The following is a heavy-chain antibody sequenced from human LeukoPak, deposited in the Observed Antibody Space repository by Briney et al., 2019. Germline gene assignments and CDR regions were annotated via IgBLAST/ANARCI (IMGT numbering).Heavy chain of an antibody. CDR3: ARDQRNAFDY. V-gene: IGHV3-21*01. CDR1: GFTFRSDS. J-gene: IGHJ4*02. CDR2: ISISSSYI. Sequence: PGGSLRLSCAASGFTFRSDSMNWVRQAPGKWREGVSSISISSSYIYYADSLKVRFTISRENAKKSLDLQMNSLGAEDTAVYYCARDQRNAFDYWGQGTLVTVSS.